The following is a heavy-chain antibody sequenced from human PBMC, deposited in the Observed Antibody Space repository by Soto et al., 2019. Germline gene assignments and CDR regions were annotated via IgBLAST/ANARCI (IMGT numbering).Heavy chain of an antibody. CDR1: GGTFSSYA. CDR3: ARVEDIVLVPAAAYYYYGMDV. D-gene: IGHD2-2*01. V-gene: IGHV1-69*12. CDR2: IIPIFGTA. J-gene: IGHJ6*02. Sequence: QVQLVQSGAEVKKPGSSVKVSCKASGGTFSSYAISWVRQAPGQGLEWMGGIIPIFGTANYAQKFQGRVTITADESRSTAYMELSSLRSEDTAVYYCARVEDIVLVPAAAYYYYGMDVWGQGTTVTVSS.